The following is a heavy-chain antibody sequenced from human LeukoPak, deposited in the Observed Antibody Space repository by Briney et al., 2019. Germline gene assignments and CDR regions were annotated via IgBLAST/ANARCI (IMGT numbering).Heavy chain of an antibody. D-gene: IGHD3-10*01. Sequence: GGSLRLSCAASGFTFSSYAMSWVRQAPGKGLEWVSAISGSGGSTYYADSVKGRFTISRDNSKDTLYLQMNSLRAEDTAVYYCAKALWFGESPYWYFDLWGRGTLVTVSS. V-gene: IGHV3-23*01. J-gene: IGHJ2*01. CDR1: GFTFSSYA. CDR3: AKALWFGESPYWYFDL. CDR2: ISGSGGST.